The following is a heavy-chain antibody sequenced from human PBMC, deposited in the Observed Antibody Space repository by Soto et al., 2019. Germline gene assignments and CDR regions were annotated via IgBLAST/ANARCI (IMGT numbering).Heavy chain of an antibody. V-gene: IGHV2-5*02. CDR2: IYWDDAK. D-gene: IGHD3-16*01. J-gene: IGHJ4*02. Sequence: QITLKESGPTLVKPTQTLTLTCTFSGFSLSASGVGVGWIRQPPGKALEWLAIIYWDDAKHYSPSLKSSLTIPKETSKNRVVLTMTNMDPVDTATYYCAHKGGGDRILDYWGQGTLVTVSS. CDR3: AHKGGGDRILDY. CDR1: GFSLSASGVG.